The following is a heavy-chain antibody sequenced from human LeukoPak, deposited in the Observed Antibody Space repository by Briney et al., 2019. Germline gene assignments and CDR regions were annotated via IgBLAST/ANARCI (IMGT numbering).Heavy chain of an antibody. J-gene: IGHJ4*02. V-gene: IGHV3-30*18. CDR1: GLTFSSYG. D-gene: IGHD2-2*01. CDR2: ISYDGRNK. Sequence: GGSLRLSCEASGLTFSSYGMHWVRQAPGKGLELVADISYDGRNKFYADFVKGRFTISRDNSKNTLYLQTNSLRAEDTAVYYCAKEGGTRGSTSYYFDYWGQGTLVTVSS. CDR3: AKEGGTRGSTSYYFDY.